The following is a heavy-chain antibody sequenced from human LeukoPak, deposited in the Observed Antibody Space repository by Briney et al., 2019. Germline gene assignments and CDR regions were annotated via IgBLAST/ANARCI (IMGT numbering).Heavy chain of an antibody. D-gene: IGHD6-13*01. CDR1: GFTFDDYG. Sequence: GGSLRLSCAASGFTFDDYGMSWVRQAPGKGLEWVSGINWNGGSTGYADSVKGRFTISRDNAKNSLYLQMNSLRAEDTALYYCARVSSSWYGSWFDPWGQGTLVTVSS. CDR2: INWNGGST. CDR3: ARVSSSWYGSWFDP. J-gene: IGHJ5*02. V-gene: IGHV3-20*04.